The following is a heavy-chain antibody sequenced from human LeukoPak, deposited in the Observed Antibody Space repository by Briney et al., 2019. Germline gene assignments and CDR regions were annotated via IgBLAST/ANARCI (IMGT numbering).Heavy chain of an antibody. D-gene: IGHD2-8*02. CDR3: ARRPSGGSTWFDP. V-gene: IGHV5-51*01. Sequence: TGESLKISCKGSGYSFTTYWIAWVRQMPGKGLEWMGIIYPGDSEIRYSPSFQGQVTISADKSISTAYLQWSSLKTSDTAMCYCARRPSGGSTWFDPWGQGTLVTVSS. CDR1: GYSFTTYW. CDR2: IYPGDSEI. J-gene: IGHJ5*02.